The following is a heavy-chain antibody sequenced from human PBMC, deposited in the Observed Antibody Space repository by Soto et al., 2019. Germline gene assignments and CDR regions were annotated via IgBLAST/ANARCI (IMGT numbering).Heavy chain of an antibody. J-gene: IGHJ3*02. CDR1: GLTFSSYA. Sequence: GGSLRLSCVASGLTFSSYAMSWVRQAPGKGLEWVSAISASGAGTYYADSVKGRFSISRDNSKNTLNLQLNSLRADDTAVYYCARGFDIWGQGTMVTVSS. V-gene: IGHV3-23*01. CDR3: ARGFDI. CDR2: ISASGAGT.